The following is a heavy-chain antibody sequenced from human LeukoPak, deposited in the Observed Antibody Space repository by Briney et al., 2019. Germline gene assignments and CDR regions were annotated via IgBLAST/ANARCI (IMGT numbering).Heavy chain of an antibody. J-gene: IGHJ6*02. Sequence: PGGSLRLSCAASGFTFSSSWKHWVRRAPGKGLEWVSHISSTSSYIYYADSVKGRFTISRDDAKNSLFLQMNSLRAEDTAVYYCARDRGASYGMDVWGQGTTVTVSS. CDR3: ARDRGASYGMDV. CDR1: GFTFSSSW. D-gene: IGHD1-26*01. V-gene: IGHV3-21*01. CDR2: ISSTSSYI.